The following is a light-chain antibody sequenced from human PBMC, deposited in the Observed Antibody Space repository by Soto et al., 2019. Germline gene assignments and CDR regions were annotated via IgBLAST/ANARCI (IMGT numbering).Light chain of an antibody. CDR2: EVS. J-gene: IGLJ1*01. CDR1: SSDVGGYKY. Sequence: VLTQPASVSGSPGQSITVSCTGTSSDVGGYKYVSWYQHHPGRAPKLMIYEVSNRPSGVSHRFSGSKSGNTASLTISGLQPEDEADYYCSSYTTSSTLVFGTGTKVTAL. CDR3: SSYTTSSTLV. V-gene: IGLV2-14*01.